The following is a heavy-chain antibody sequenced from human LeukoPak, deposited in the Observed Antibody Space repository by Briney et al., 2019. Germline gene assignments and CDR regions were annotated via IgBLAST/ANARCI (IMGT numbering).Heavy chain of an antibody. Sequence: SQTLSLTCTVSGGSISSGDYYWSWIRQPPGKGLEWIGYIYYSGSTYYNPSLKSRVTISVDTSKNQFSLKLSSVTAADTAVYYCARDRRAVAGMDVWGKGTTVTVSS. CDR3: ARDRRAVAGMDV. CDR1: GGSISSGDYY. D-gene: IGHD6-19*01. J-gene: IGHJ6*03. CDR2: IYYSGST. V-gene: IGHV4-30-4*08.